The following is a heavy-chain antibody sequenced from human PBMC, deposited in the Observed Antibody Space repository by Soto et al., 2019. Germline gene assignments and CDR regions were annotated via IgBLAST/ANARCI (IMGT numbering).Heavy chain of an antibody. CDR1: GFTFSNAW. D-gene: IGHD3-22*01. Sequence: VGSLRLSCAASGFTFSNAWMNWVRQAPGKGLEWVGRIKSKTDGGTTDYAAPVKGRFTISRDDSKNTLYLQMNSLKTEDTAVYYCTNSNYYDSSGYYLAYWGQGTLVTVSS. CDR3: TNSNYYDSSGYYLAY. V-gene: IGHV3-15*07. CDR2: IKSKTDGGTT. J-gene: IGHJ4*02.